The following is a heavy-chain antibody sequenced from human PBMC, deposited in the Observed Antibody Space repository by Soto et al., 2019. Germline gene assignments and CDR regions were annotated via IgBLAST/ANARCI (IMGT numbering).Heavy chain of an antibody. Sequence: PSETLSLTCIVSGGCISSYYWSWTRQPAGKGLELIGRIYGSGSASYNPSLKSRVTMSLDTSKNQFSLKLSSVTAADTALYYCARDYLGSASSDWGQGTTVTVSS. J-gene: IGHJ6*02. CDR1: GGCISSYY. D-gene: IGHD3-10*01. V-gene: IGHV4-4*07. CDR2: IYGSGSA. CDR3: ARDYLGSASSD.